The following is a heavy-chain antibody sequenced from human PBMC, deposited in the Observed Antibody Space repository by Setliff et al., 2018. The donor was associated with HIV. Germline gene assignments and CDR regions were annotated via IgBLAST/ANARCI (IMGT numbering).Heavy chain of an antibody. J-gene: IGHJ6*02. CDR3: ARPGSSSYYYAMDV. D-gene: IGHD3-10*01. CDR1: GGSISGHY. V-gene: IGHV4-59*11. CDR2: IYTTERI. Sequence: PSETLSLTCSFSGGSISGHYWSWIRQTPGKELEWIATIYTTERISYNPSLRSRVTISVETSQNLFSLRLRSVTAADTGVYYCARPGSSSYYYAMDVWGLGTTVTVSS.